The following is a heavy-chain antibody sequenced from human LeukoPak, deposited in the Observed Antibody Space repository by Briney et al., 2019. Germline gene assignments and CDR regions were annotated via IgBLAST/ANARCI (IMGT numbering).Heavy chain of an antibody. J-gene: IGHJ4*02. Sequence: QPGGSLSLSCAASGFTFSSYWMSWVRQAPGKGLEWVANIKQDGSEKYYVDSVKGRFTISRDNAKNSLCLQMNSLRAEDTAVYYCAVGVYYFDYWGQGTLVTVSS. CDR1: GFTFSSYW. D-gene: IGHD3-10*01. V-gene: IGHV3-7*02. CDR3: AVGVYYFDY. CDR2: IKQDGSEK.